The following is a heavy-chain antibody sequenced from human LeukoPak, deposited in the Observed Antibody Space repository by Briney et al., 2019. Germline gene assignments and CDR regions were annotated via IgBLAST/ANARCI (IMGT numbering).Heavy chain of an antibody. D-gene: IGHD1-26*01. CDR1: GFTFSTYG. V-gene: IGHV3-30*18. J-gene: IGHJ6*02. CDR2: IPYDGSYK. CDR3: AKEVGYGMDV. Sequence: QPGRSLRLSCAASGFTFSTYGFHWVRQAPGKGLEWVAVIPYDGSYKYYADSVKGRFTISRDYSKNTLYLQMNTLRAEDTAVYYCAKEVGYGMDVWGQGTTVTVSS.